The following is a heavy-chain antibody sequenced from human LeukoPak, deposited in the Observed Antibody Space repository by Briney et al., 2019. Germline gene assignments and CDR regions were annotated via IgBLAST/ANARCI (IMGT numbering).Heavy chain of an antibody. CDR1: GYTFTDYY. CDR3: ATDLGRESQTPFDY. V-gene: IGHV1-69-2*01. J-gene: IGHJ4*02. CDR2: VDPEDGET. Sequence: AIVKISCKVSGYTFTDYYMHWVQQAPGKGLEWMGLVDPEDGETIYAEKFQGRVTITADTSTDTAYMELSSLRSEDTAVYYCATDLGRESQTPFDYWGQGTLVTVSS. D-gene: IGHD3-10*01.